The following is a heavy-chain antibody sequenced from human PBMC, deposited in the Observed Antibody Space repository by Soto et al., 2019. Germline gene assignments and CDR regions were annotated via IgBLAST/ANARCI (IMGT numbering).Heavy chain of an antibody. V-gene: IGHV3-72*01. CDR1: GFTFSDHY. D-gene: IGHD1-7*01. Sequence: GGSLSLSCAASGFTFSDHYMDWVRQAPGKGLEWLGRTRNKANSYTTEYAASVKGRFTISRDDSKNSLYLQMNSLKTEDTAVYYCARVTGSTFLTYWGQGTLVTVSS. CDR3: ARVTGSTFLTY. CDR2: TRNKANSYTT. J-gene: IGHJ4*02.